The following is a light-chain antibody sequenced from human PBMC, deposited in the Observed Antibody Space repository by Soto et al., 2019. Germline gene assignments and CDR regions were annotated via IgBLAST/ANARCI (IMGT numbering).Light chain of an antibody. Sequence: DIQMTQSPSSLSASVGDRVTITCQASQDISDYINWYQQKAGKAPKLLIYDASNLDTGVPSRFSGSGSGTDFTFTISSLQAEDIATYYCQQHDNLPLTFGGGTKVEIK. V-gene: IGKV1-33*01. CDR1: QDISDY. CDR3: QQHDNLPLT. J-gene: IGKJ4*01. CDR2: DAS.